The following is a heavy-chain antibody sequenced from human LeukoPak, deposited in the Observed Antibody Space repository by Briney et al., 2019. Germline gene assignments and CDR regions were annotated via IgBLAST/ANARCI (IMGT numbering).Heavy chain of an antibody. D-gene: IGHD3-22*01. CDR2: ITGSGGNT. J-gene: IGHJ4*02. CDR1: GFTFSSSA. V-gene: IGHV3-23*01. CDR3: ARPRGSSGQYFFDY. Sequence: GGSLRLSCAASGFTFSSSAMTWVRQAPGKGLEWVSTITGSGGNTYYADSVKGQFSISRDNSKNTLYLQMNSLRAEDTAVYYCARPRGSSGQYFFDYWGQGTLVTVSS.